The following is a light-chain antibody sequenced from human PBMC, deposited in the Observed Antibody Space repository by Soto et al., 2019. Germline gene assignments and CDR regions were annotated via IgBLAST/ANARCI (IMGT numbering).Light chain of an antibody. CDR3: AAWDDSLSGYV. CDR1: SSNIGSNY. CDR2: RNN. Sequence: QAVVTQPPSASGTPGQRVTISCSGSSSNIGSNYVYWYQQLPGTDPKLLIYRNNQRPSGVPDRFSGSKSGTSASLAISGLLSEDEADYYCAAWDDSLSGYVFGTGTKVTVL. V-gene: IGLV1-47*01. J-gene: IGLJ1*01.